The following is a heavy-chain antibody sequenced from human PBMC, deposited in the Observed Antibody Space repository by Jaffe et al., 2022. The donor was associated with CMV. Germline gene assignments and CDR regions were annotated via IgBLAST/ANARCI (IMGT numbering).Heavy chain of an antibody. CDR3: ARDAPNYDYVWGSYRYGDAFDI. D-gene: IGHD3-16*02. V-gene: IGHV1-18*04. Sequence: QVQLVQSGAEVKKPGASVKVSCKASGYTFTSYGISWVRQAPGQGLEWMGWISAYNGNTNYAQKLQGRVTMTTDTSTSTAYMELRSLRSDDTAVYYCARDAPNYDYVWGSYRYGDAFDIWGQGTMVTVSS. J-gene: IGHJ3*02. CDR2: ISAYNGNT. CDR1: GYTFTSYG.